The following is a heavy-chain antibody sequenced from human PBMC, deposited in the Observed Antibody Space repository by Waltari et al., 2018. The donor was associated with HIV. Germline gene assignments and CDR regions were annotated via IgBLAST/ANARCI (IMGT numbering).Heavy chain of an antibody. V-gene: IGHV1-2*02. J-gene: IGHJ3*02. CDR1: GYTFTGYY. D-gene: IGHD6-19*01. Sequence: QVQLVQSGAEVKKPGASVKGSCKASGYTFTGYYMHWVRQAPGQGLEWMGWINPNSGGTNYAQKFQGRVTMTRDTSISTAYMELSRLRSDDTAVYYCARDWQQWLVRGGAFDIWGQGTMVTVSS. CDR3: ARDWQQWLVRGGAFDI. CDR2: INPNSGGT.